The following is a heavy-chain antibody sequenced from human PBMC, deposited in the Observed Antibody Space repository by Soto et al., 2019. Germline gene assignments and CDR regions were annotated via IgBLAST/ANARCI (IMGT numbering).Heavy chain of an antibody. J-gene: IGHJ4*02. CDR3: ARTEDSSGWYDY. Sequence: PSETLSLTCTVSGVSISSSSYYWGWIRQPPGKGLEWIGSIYYSGSTYYNPSLKSRVTISVDTSKNQFPLKLSSVTAADTAVYYCARTEDSSGWYDYWGQGTLVTVSS. CDR1: GVSISSSSYY. D-gene: IGHD6-19*01. V-gene: IGHV4-39*01. CDR2: IYYSGST.